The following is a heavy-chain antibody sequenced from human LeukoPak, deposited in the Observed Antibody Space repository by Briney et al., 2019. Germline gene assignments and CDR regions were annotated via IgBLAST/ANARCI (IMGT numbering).Heavy chain of an antibody. V-gene: IGHV3-7*04. J-gene: IGHJ4*02. CDR1: GFTFSSSW. Sequence: PGGSLRLSCAASGFTFSSSWMSWVRQAPGKGLEWVANIKQDGSVKYYVDSVKGRFTISRDNAKNSLYLQMNSLRAEDTAVYYCARGPYESSGYFSNGGQGTLVTVSS. D-gene: IGHD3-22*01. CDR3: ARGPYESSGYFSN. CDR2: IKQDGSVK.